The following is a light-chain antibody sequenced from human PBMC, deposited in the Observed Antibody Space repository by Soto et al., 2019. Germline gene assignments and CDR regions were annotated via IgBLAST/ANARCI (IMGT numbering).Light chain of an antibody. V-gene: IGLV4-69*01. CDR3: QTWGTGIWV. CDR2: LNSDGSH. Sequence: QPVLTQSPSASASLGASVKLTCTLSSGHSSYAIAWHQQQPEKGPRYLMKLNSDGSHSKGDGLPDRFSGSSSGAERYLTISSLQSEDEADSYCQTWGTGIWVFGGGTKLTVL. J-gene: IGLJ3*02. CDR1: SGHSSYA.